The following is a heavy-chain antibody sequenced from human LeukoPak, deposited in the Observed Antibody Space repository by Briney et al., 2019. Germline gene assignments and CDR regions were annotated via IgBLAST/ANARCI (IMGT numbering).Heavy chain of an antibody. CDR2: ISYDGSNE. Sequence: GGSLRLSCAASGFTFSSYVMHWVRQAPGKGLEWVAIISYDGSNEYYADSVKGRFTISRDNSKNTLYLQMNSLRAADTAVYYCARVGGSGSWAYYYYYMDVWGKGTTVTVSS. V-gene: IGHV3-30*04. J-gene: IGHJ6*03. CDR1: GFTFSSYV. D-gene: IGHD3-10*01. CDR3: ARVGGSGSWAYYYYYMDV.